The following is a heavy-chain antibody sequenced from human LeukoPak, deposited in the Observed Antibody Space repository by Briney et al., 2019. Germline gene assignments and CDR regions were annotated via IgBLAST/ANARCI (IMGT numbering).Heavy chain of an antibody. CDR3: ARGFEPRTLDY. CDR2: INPSGGST. J-gene: IGHJ4*02. V-gene: IGHV1-46*01. Sequence: ASVKVSCKASGYTFTSYYMHWVRQAPGQGLEWMGIINPSGGSTSYAQKFQGRVIMTRDMYTSTVYMELNSLRPEDTAVYFCARGFEPRTLDYWGQETLVTVSS. CDR1: GYTFTSYY. D-gene: IGHD2-2*01.